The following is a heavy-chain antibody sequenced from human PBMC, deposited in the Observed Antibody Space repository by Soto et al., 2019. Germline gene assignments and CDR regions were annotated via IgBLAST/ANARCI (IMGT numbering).Heavy chain of an antibody. J-gene: IGHJ4*02. CDR3: ARGRRAMPTSY. Sequence: QVQLVQSGAEVKKPGASVKVSCKASGYTFTSYDINWVRQATGQGLEWMGWMNPNSGNTGYAQKFQGXXTXTXXTSISTAYMELSSLRSEDTAVYYCARGRRAMPTSYWGQGTLVTVSS. V-gene: IGHV1-8*01. CDR2: MNPNSGNT. D-gene: IGHD2-2*01. CDR1: GYTFTSYD.